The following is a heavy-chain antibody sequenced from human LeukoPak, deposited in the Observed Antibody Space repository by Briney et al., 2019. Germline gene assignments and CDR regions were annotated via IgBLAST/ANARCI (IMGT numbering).Heavy chain of an antibody. Sequence: GGSLRLSCAASGFTVSSNYMSWVRQAPGKGLEWVSVIYSGGSTYYADSVKGRFTISRDNSKNTLYLQMNSLRAEDTAVYYCARIGRWLQLQDYFDYWGQGTLVTVSS. CDR2: IYSGGST. CDR1: GFTVSSNY. J-gene: IGHJ4*02. D-gene: IGHD5-24*01. V-gene: IGHV3-66*01. CDR3: ARIGRWLQLQDYFDY.